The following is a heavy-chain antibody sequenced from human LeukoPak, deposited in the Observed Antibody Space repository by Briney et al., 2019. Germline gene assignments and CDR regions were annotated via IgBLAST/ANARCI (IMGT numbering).Heavy chain of an antibody. CDR3: ARGDDISPGRVLEY. D-gene: IGHD3-9*01. V-gene: IGHV3-23*01. J-gene: IGHJ4*02. CDR2: INERGDIT. Sequence: SGGSLRLSCVASGFTFSRHPMSWVRQAPGNGLELVSAINERGDITKYADSVMRRFTISRDSPKNTLYLQMNSLRAEDTAVYYCARGDDISPGRVLEYWGRGTLVTVSS. CDR1: GFTFSRHP.